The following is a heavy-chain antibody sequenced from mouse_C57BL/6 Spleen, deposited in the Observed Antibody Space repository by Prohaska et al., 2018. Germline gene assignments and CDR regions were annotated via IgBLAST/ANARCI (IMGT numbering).Heavy chain of an antibody. J-gene: IGHJ4*01. Sequence: EVQLQQSGPELVKSGASVMIPCKASGYTFTDYNMDWVNQSHGKSLEWIGDINPNNGGTIYNQKFKGKDTLTVDKSDSTAYMELRSLTSEDTAVYYCARSYRGYAMDYWGQGTTVTVSS. CDR2: INPNNGGT. CDR1: GYTFTDYN. CDR3: ARSYRGYAMDY. D-gene: IGHD2-12*01. V-gene: IGHV1-18*01.